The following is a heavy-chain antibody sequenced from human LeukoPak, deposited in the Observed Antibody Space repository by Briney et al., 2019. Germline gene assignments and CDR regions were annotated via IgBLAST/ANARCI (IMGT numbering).Heavy chain of an antibody. D-gene: IGHD3-10*01. CDR3: ARSHGSGSYGGDWSDP. CDR2: INPNSGGT. CDR1: GYTFTSYY. J-gene: IGHJ5*02. Sequence: ASVKVSCKTSGYTFTSYYMHWVRQAPGQGLEWMGWINPNSGGTNYAQKFQGRVTMTRDTSISTAYMELSRLRSDDTAVYYCARSHGSGSYGGDWSDPWGQGTLVTVSS. V-gene: IGHV1-2*02.